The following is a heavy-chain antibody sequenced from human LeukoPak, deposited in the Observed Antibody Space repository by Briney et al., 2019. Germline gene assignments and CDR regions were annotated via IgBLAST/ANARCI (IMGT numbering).Heavy chain of an antibody. CDR2: IWYDGGSK. CDR3: VRDSSGDSSGRPSLDY. Sequence: PGRSLRLSCAASGFTFSYYGMHWVRQAPCKGLEWVANIWYDGGSKYYADSVKGRFTISRDNSKNTLNLQMNSLRADDTAVYFCVRDSSGDSSGRPSLDYWGQGTLVTVSS. D-gene: IGHD3-10*01. J-gene: IGHJ4*02. V-gene: IGHV3-33*01. CDR1: GFTFSYYG.